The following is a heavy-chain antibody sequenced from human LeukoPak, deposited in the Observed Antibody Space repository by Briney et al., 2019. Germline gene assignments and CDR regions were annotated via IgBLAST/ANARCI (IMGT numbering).Heavy chain of an antibody. V-gene: IGHV3-21*01. D-gene: IGHD5-18*01. CDR1: GFTFSSYS. Sequence: PGGSLRLSCAASGFTFSSYSMNWVRQAPGKGLEWVSSISSSSSYIYYADSVKGRFTISRDNAKNSLYLQMNSLRAEDTAVYYCATTLPPVDTASFDYWGQGTLVTVSS. CDR2: ISSSSSYI. CDR3: ATTLPPVDTASFDY. J-gene: IGHJ4*02.